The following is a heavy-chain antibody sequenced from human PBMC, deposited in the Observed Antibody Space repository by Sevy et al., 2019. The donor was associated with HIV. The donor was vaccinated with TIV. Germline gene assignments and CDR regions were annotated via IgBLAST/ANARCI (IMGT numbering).Heavy chain of an antibody. CDR2: INPNSGGT. J-gene: IGHJ4*02. CDR3: ARGAYYYGSGSYYNGGYSDFDY. CDR1: GYTFTGYY. Sequence: ASVKVSCKASGYTFTGYYMHWVRQAPGQGLEWMGWINPNSGGTNYAQKFQGWATMTRDTSISTAYMELSRLRSDDTAVYYCARGAYYYGSGSYYNGGYSDFDYWGQGTLVTVSS. V-gene: IGHV1-2*04. D-gene: IGHD3-10*01.